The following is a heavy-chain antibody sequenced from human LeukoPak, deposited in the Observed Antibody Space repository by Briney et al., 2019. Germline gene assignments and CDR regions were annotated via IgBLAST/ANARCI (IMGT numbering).Heavy chain of an antibody. D-gene: IGHD6-13*01. CDR2: VKQDGSEK. CDR1: GFTFSSYW. CDR3: ASSPRHYSSSWYTRVFDY. Sequence: QAGGSLRLSCAASASGFTFSSYWMNWVRQTPGKGLEWVANVKQDGSEKYYVDSVKGRFTISRDNAKNSLYLQMNSLRAEDTAVYYCASSPRHYSSSWYTRVFDYWGQGTLVTVSS. V-gene: IGHV3-7*01. J-gene: IGHJ4*02.